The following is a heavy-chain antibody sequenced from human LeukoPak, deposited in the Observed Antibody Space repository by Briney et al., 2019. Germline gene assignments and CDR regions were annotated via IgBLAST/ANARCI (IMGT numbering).Heavy chain of an antibody. J-gene: IGHJ5*02. CDR2: SNSDGSST. Sequence: GGSLRLSCAASGFTFSSYWMHWVRQAPGKGLVWVSRSNSDGSSTTYADSVKGRFTISRDNAKNTVYLQMNSLRAEDTAVYYCARVALGSYNWFDPWGQGTLVTVSS. D-gene: IGHD3-10*01. CDR1: GFTFSSYW. CDR3: ARVALGSYNWFDP. V-gene: IGHV3-74*01.